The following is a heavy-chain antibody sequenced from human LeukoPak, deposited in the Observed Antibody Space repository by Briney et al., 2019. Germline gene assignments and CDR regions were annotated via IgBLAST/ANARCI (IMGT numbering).Heavy chain of an antibody. CDR3: ARQGDYCSTTSCCDY. V-gene: IGHV4-39*01. D-gene: IGHD2-2*01. CDR2: IYYSGST. CDR1: GDSISSSNYY. Sequence: PSETLSLTCTVSGDSISSSNYYWGWIRQPPGKGLEWIVTIYYSGSTYYNPSLKSRSTIPVDTSKNQFSLKLSSVTAADTAVYYCARQGDYCSTTSCCDYWGQGILVTVSS. J-gene: IGHJ4*02.